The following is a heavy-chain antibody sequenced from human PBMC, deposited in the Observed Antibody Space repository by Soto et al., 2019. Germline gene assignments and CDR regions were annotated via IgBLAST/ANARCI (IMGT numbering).Heavy chain of an antibody. J-gene: IGHJ4*02. V-gene: IGHV5-51*01. CDR3: ARRLLGVPPAVFDY. CDR2: IYPGDSDT. CDR1: GYSFTSYW. D-gene: IGHD2-2*01. Sequence: GESLKISCKGSGYSFTSYWIAGVREMPGKGLEWMGIIYPGDSDTRYSPSFQGQVSISADKSISTAYLQWSSLKASDTAMYYCARRLLGVPPAVFDYWGQGTLVTVSS.